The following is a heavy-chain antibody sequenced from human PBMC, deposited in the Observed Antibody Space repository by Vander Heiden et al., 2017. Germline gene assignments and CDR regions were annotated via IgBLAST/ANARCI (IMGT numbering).Heavy chain of an antibody. CDR3: AKDLFPQYSGSFFDS. CDR2: ISGSGDTT. V-gene: IGHV3-23*01. CDR1: AFPFRASS. J-gene: IGHJ4*02. Sequence: EVQLLEPEAWLAQPGGSLRLSCAASAFPFRASSMNWVRQVPGWGLEWVSSISGSGDTTFDADSVKGRFTISRENGKNTLYLQMSRLRAEDSAIYYCAKDLFPQYSGSFFDSWGQGTLVSVSS. D-gene: IGHD1-26*01.